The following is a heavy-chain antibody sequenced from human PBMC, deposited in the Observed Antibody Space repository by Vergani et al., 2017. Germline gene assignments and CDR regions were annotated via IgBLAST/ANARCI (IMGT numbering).Heavy chain of an antibody. D-gene: IGHD2-2*01. Sequence: QVQLVQSGAEVKKPGASVKVSCKASGYTFTGYYMHWVRQAPGQGLEWMGWINPNSGGTNYAQKFQGRVTMTRDTSISTAYMELSRLRSDDTAVYYCARDSWDCSSTSCDTDYYYYMDVWGKGTTVTVSS. CDR1: GYTFTGYY. CDR3: ARDSWDCSSTSCDTDYYYYMDV. J-gene: IGHJ6*03. V-gene: IGHV1-2*02. CDR2: INPNSGGT.